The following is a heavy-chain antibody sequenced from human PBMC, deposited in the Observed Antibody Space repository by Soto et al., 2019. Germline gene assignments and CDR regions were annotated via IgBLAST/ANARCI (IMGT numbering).Heavy chain of an antibody. Sequence: SETLSLTWTVSGGSISSYYWSWIRQPPGKGLEWIGYIYYSGSTVYNPSFKSRVTISVDTSKNQFSLQLDSVTAADTAVYYCARDLWGYCGTDCYPLDVWGQGTTVTVSS. CDR3: ARDLWGYCGTDCYPLDV. CDR2: IYYSGST. CDR1: GGSISSYY. J-gene: IGHJ6*02. V-gene: IGHV4-59*01. D-gene: IGHD2-21*02.